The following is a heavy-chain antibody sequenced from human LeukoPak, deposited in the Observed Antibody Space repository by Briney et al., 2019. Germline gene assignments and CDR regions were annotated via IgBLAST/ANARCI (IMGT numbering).Heavy chain of an antibody. V-gene: IGHV3-7*01. D-gene: IGHD5-24*01. CDR2: IKYDESEK. CDR3: ARGRDGSY. Sequence: GGSLRLSCATSGFFFNSYWMTWVRQAPGKGLEWVANIKYDESEKYLVESVKGRFTIFRDNAKNSLFLQVDSLRVEDTAVYYCARGRDGSYWGRGTQVTVSS. J-gene: IGHJ4*02. CDR1: GFFFNSYW.